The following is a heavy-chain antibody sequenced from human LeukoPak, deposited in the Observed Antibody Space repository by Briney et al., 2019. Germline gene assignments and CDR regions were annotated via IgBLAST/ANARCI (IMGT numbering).Heavy chain of an antibody. Sequence: QPGGSLRLSCAASGFTFSNYAMHWVRQAPGKGLEWVSLISPGGTYEYYADSVKGRFTISRDNSKNTLYLQLNSLRAEDTAVYYCARDSTYYYDSGSSGPHYFDNWGQGTLVTVSS. V-gene: IGHV3-30*01. CDR2: ISPGGTYE. CDR3: ARDSTYYYDSGSSGPHYFDN. J-gene: IGHJ4*02. CDR1: GFTFSNYA. D-gene: IGHD3-10*01.